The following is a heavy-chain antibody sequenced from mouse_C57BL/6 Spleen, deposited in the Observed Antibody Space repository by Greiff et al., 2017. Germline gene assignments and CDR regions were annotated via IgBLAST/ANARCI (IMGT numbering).Heavy chain of an antibody. J-gene: IGHJ1*03. V-gene: IGHV1-42*01. CDR1: GYSFTGYY. D-gene: IGHD1-1*02. CDR3: ARWYDWYFDV. Sequence: EVQRVESGPELVKPGASVKISCKASGYSFTGYYMNWVKQSPEKSLEWIGEINPSTGGTTYNQKFKAKATLTVDKSSSTAYMQLKSLTSEDSAVYYCARWYDWYFDVWGTGTTVTVSS. CDR2: INPSTGGT.